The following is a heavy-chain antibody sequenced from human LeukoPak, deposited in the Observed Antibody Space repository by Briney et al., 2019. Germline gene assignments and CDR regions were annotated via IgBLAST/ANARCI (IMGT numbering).Heavy chain of an antibody. D-gene: IGHD2-21*02. Sequence: SETLSLTCAVYGGSFSGYYWSWIRQPPGKGLEWIGEINHSGSTYYNPSLKSRVTISVDTSKNQFSLKLSSVTAADTAVYYCARHEQYCGGDCYSEYFQHWGQGTLVTVSS. CDR1: GGSFSGYY. CDR2: INHSGST. CDR3: ARHEQYCGGDCYSEYFQH. J-gene: IGHJ1*01. V-gene: IGHV4-34*01.